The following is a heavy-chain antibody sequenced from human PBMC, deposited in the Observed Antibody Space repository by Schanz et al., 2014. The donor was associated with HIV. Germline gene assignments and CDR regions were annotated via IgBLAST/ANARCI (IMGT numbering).Heavy chain of an antibody. D-gene: IGHD4-17*01. CDR3: AKAEDYGDYVVAFDI. Sequence: QVQLVESGGRVVQPGRSLRLSCVASGFTFSNYAMHWVRQAPGKGLEWVAVISYDGSNKYYADSVKGRFTISRDNSKNTLYLKMNSLRAEDTAVYYCAKAEDYGDYVVAFDIWGQGTMVTVSS. V-gene: IGHV3-30-3*02. J-gene: IGHJ3*02. CDR2: ISYDGSNK. CDR1: GFTFSNYA.